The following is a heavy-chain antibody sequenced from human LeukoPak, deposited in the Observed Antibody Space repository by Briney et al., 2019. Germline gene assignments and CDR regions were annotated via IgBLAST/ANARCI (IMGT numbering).Heavy chain of an antibody. D-gene: IGHD6-6*01. CDR3: ARDPDEYSSSFGWFDP. V-gene: IGHV3-30*01. CDR2: ISYDGSNK. J-gene: IGHJ5*02. CDR1: GFTFSSYA. Sequence: GGPLRLSCAASGFTFSSYAMHWVRQAPGKGLEWVAVISYDGSNKYYADSVKGRFTISRDNSKNTLYLQMNSLRAEDTAVYYCARDPDEYSSSFGWFDPWGQGTLVTVSS.